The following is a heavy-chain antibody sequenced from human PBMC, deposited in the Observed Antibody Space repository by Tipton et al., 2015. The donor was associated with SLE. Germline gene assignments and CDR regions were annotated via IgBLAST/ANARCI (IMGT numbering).Heavy chain of an antibody. V-gene: IGHV3-64*01. CDR1: RFPFSSYA. Sequence: SLRLSCAASRFPFSSYAMRWVRQAPGKGLVYASAISSNGESTYYANSVKGRLTISRDNSKSTLYLQVGSLRPEDMAVYYCAGGRDRYSGYEWGWYFDYWGQGTLVTVSS. CDR3: AGGRDRYSGYEWGWYFDY. D-gene: IGHD5-12*01. CDR2: ISSNGEST. J-gene: IGHJ4*02.